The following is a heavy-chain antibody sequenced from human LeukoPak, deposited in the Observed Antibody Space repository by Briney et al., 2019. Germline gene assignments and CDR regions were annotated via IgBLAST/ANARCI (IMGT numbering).Heavy chain of an antibody. CDR3: VRDHHNAFDI. V-gene: IGHV1-69*05. CDR2: IIPIFGTA. Sequence: SVKVSCKASGGTFSSYAISWVRQAPGQGLEWMGGIIPIFGTANYAQKFQGRVTITTDESTSTAYMELSSLRSEDTAVYYCVRDHHNAFDIWGQGTMVTVSS. J-gene: IGHJ3*02. D-gene: IGHD1-14*01. CDR1: GGTFSSYA.